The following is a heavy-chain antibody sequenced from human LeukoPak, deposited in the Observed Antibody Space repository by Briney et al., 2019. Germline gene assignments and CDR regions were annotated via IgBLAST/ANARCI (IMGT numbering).Heavy chain of an antibody. Sequence: ASVKVSCKASGYTFTTYGISWVRQAPGQGLEWMGWISGYNANTYFAQKLQGRVTMTTDTSTSTAYMELRSLRSDDTAVYYCARVSSRSARRAPSDYWGQGTLVTVSS. V-gene: IGHV1-18*01. CDR2: ISGYNANT. D-gene: IGHD6-6*01. J-gene: IGHJ4*02. CDR1: GYTFTTYG. CDR3: ARVSSRSARRAPSDY.